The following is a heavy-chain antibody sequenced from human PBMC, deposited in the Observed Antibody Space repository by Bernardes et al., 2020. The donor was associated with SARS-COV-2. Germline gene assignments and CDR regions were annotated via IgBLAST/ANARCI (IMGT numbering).Heavy chain of an antibody. D-gene: IGHD4-4*01. CDR2: MNPNSGNT. CDR3: AKGFSEYTNYYFDS. Sequence: ASVKVSCKASGYTFTSYDINWVRQATGQGLEWMGWMNPNSGNTGFAQKFQGRVTMTWSTSISTAYMELSSLRSEDTAVYYCAKGFSEYTNYYFDSWGQGTLVTVSS. J-gene: IGHJ4*02. V-gene: IGHV1-8*01. CDR1: GYTFTSYD.